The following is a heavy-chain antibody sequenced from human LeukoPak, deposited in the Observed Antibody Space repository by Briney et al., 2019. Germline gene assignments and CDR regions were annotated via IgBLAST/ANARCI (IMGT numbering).Heavy chain of an antibody. D-gene: IGHD3-22*01. CDR2: INPSGGST. CDR3: AAPTYYYDSSGYYYDYYYGMDV. CDR1: GYTFTSYY. V-gene: IGHV1-46*01. J-gene: IGHJ6*02. Sequence: GASVKVSCKASGYTFTSYYMHWVRQAPGQGLEWMGIINPSGGSTSYAQKFQGRVTMTRDTSTSTVYMELSSLRSEDTAVYYCAAPTYYYDSSGYYYDYYYGMDVWGQGTTITVSS.